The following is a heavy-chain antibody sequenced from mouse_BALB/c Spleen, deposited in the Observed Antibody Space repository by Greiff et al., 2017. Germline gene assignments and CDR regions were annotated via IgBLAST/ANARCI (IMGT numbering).Heavy chain of an antibody. V-gene: IGHV14-3*02. CDR3: AYYYGSSWYAMDY. J-gene: IGHJ4*01. Sequence: EVQGVESGAELVKPGASVKLSCTASGFNIKDTYMHWVKQRPEQGLEWIGRIDPANGNTKYDPKFQGKATITADTSSNTAYLQLSSLTSEDTAVYYCAYYYGSSWYAMDYWGQGTSVTVSS. CDR2: IDPANGNT. D-gene: IGHD1-1*01. CDR1: GFNIKDTY.